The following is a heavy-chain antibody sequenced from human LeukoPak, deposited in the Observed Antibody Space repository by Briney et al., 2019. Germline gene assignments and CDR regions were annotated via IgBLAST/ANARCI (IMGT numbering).Heavy chain of an antibody. J-gene: IGHJ6*03. CDR2: ISAYNGNT. CDR1: GYTFTSYG. Sequence: ASVKVSCKASGYTFTSYGISWVRQAPGQGLEWMGWISAYNGNTNCAQKLQGRVTMTTDTSTSTAYMELRSLRSDDTAVYYCASLSGQYQLLPILYYYYMDVWGKGTTVTVSS. V-gene: IGHV1-18*01. CDR3: ASLSGQYQLLPILYYYYMDV. D-gene: IGHD2-2*01.